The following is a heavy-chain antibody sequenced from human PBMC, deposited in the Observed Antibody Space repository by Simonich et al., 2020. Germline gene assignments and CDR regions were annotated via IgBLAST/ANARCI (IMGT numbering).Heavy chain of an antibody. Sequence: EVQLVESGGGLVQPGGSLRLSCAASGFTFSSYAMSWVRQAPGKGLGWVSAISGSGGSKYYADAVKGRFTISRDNSKNTLYLQMNSLRAEDTAVYYCAKGLGGDWYFDLWGRGTLVTVSS. CDR1: GFTFSSYA. CDR3: AKGLGGDWYFDL. CDR2: ISGSGGSK. D-gene: IGHD3-16*01. J-gene: IGHJ2*01. V-gene: IGHV3-23*04.